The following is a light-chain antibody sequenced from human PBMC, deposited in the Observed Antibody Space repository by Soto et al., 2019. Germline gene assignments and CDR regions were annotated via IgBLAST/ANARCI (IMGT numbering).Light chain of an antibody. CDR1: SSDVGGYNY. CDR2: EVS. J-gene: IGLJ2*01. Sequence: QSALTQPASVSGSPGQSITISCTGTSSDVGGYNYVSWYQHHPGKAPKLMIYEVSNRPSGVSNRFSGSKSGNTASLTISGLQAEDEADYYCNSYTSGSTPVVFGGGTQLTVL. CDR3: NSYTSGSTPVV. V-gene: IGLV2-14*01.